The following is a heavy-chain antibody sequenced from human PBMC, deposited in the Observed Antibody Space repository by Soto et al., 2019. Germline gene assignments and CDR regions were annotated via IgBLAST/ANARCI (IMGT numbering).Heavy chain of an antibody. D-gene: IGHD6-19*01. CDR1: GFSFSNYA. Sequence: EVQLLESGGGLVQPGGSLRLSCVVSGFSFSNYAMSWVRQVPGKSPEWVAVIRPSGESTLYADFAKGRFTISRDNSKSTLYLQMTSLRAEDTAMYYCAKDPRITVAEIFWGQGTLVTVSS. V-gene: IGHV3-23*01. CDR2: IRPSGEST. J-gene: IGHJ1*01. CDR3: AKDPRITVAEIF.